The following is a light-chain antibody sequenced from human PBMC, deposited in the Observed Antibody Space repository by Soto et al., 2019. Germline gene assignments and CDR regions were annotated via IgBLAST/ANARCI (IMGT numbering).Light chain of an antibody. CDR1: SSNIGAGYE. CDR2: EDT. Sequence: QSVLTQPPSVSGAPGERVTISCTGSSSNIGAGYEVHWYQQLPGTSTKLIIYEDTDRPSGVTDRFSGSKSGTSASLAITRLLAEDGADYYCQSYDNSLSGSYVFGTGTKVTVL. J-gene: IGLJ1*01. V-gene: IGLV1-40*01. CDR3: QSYDNSLSGSYV.